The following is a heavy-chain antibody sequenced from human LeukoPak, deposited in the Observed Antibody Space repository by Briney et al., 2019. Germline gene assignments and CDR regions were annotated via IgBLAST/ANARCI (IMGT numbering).Heavy chain of an antibody. Sequence: GGSLRLSCAASTFTFSRYAMAWVRQAPGKGLEWVSAISPTGASTYYADSVKGRFTISRDTSKNTVYLQMNSLRAEDTAVYYCAIGGVIWRMDVWGQGTTVTVSS. CDR3: AIGGVIWRMDV. J-gene: IGHJ6*02. V-gene: IGHV3-23*01. CDR2: ISPTGAST. D-gene: IGHD2/OR15-2a*01. CDR1: TFTFSRYA.